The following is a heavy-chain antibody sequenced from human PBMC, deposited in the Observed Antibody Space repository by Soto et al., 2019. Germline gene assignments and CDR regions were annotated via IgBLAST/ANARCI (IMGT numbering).Heavy chain of an antibody. V-gene: IGHV4-59*11. CDR3: ARDGIAARPIDY. J-gene: IGHJ4*02. CDR1: GGSISRHY. CDR2: IYPTGST. Sequence: SETLSLICSVSGGSISRHYWTWIRQSPGKGLEWIGYIYPTGSTNYNPSLQSRVTITLDATKNQFSLKLSSVTAADTAVYYCARDGIAARPIDYWGQGTLVTVS. D-gene: IGHD6-6*01.